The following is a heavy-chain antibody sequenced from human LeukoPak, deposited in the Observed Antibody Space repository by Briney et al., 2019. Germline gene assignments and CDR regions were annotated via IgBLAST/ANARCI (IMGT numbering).Heavy chain of an antibody. CDR2: ISISSGII. CDR3: ARDPNRQEIDY. Sequence: GGSLRLSCAASGFTFSSYSMNWVRQAPGKGLEWVSYISISSGIIYYADSVKGRFTISRDNSKNTLYLQMNSLRAEDTAVYYCARDPNRQEIDYWGQGTLVTVSS. J-gene: IGHJ4*02. CDR1: GFTFSSYS. D-gene: IGHD2-8*01. V-gene: IGHV3-48*01.